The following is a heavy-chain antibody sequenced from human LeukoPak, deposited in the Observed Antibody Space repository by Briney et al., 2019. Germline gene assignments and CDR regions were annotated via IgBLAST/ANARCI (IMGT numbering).Heavy chain of an antibody. D-gene: IGHD3-9*01. V-gene: IGHV3-7*01. CDR1: GFTFTTYW. CDR3: VRDRYDILTGYNDAFDI. J-gene: IGHJ3*02. CDR2: IKQDGSEE. Sequence: TGGSLRLSCAASGFTFTTYWMSWVRQAPGKGLEWMANIKQDGSEEYYVDSVKGRFTISRDNAKNSLYLQMNSLRAEDTAVYYCVRDRYDILTGYNDAFDIWGQGTMVTVSS.